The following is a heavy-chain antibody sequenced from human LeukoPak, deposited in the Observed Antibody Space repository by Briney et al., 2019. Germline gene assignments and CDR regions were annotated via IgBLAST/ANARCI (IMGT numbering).Heavy chain of an antibody. V-gene: IGHV3-7*01. CDR1: GFTFSNSW. Sequence: GGSLRLSCGTSGFTFSNSWMTWVCQTPEKGLQWVANIKTDGSETYYVDSVKGRFTISRDNARNSLFLQMNSLRAEDTAVYYCATHLHWDWPNWGQGTLVTVSS. CDR2: IKTDGSET. D-gene: IGHD3/OR15-3a*01. J-gene: IGHJ4*02. CDR3: ATHLHWDWPN.